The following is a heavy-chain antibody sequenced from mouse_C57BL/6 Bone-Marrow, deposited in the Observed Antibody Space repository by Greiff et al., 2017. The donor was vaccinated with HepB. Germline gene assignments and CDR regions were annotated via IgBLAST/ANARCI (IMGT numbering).Heavy chain of an antibody. J-gene: IGHJ1*03. Sequence: DVKLQESGEGLVKPGGSLKLSCAASGFTFSSYAMSWVRQTPEKRLEWVAYISSGGDYIYYADTVKGRFTISRDNARNTLYLQMSSLKSEDTAMYYCTRDWGYGSSHWYFDVWGTGTTVTVSS. CDR2: ISSGGDYI. CDR1: GFTFSSYA. V-gene: IGHV5-9-1*02. CDR3: TRDWGYGSSHWYFDV. D-gene: IGHD1-1*01.